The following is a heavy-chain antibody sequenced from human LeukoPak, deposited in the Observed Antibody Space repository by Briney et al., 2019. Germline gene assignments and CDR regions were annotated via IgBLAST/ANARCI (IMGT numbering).Heavy chain of an antibody. V-gene: IGHV3-74*01. CDR3: VRDSGDIDY. CDR2: INSDGSNT. J-gene: IGHJ4*02. CDR1: GFTFSTYW. D-gene: IGHD7-27*01. Sequence: GGSLRLSCAASGFTFSTYWMHWVRHVPGKGLVWVSRINSDGSNTRYADCVKGRFTISRDNAKNTLYLQMNSLRAEDTAIYYCVRDSGDIDYWGQGTLVTVSS.